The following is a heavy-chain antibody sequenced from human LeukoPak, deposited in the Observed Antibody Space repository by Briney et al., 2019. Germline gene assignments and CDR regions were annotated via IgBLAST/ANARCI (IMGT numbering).Heavy chain of an antibody. CDR1: GGSTSSYY. Sequence: SETLSLTCTASGGSTSSYYWSWIRQPPGKGLEWIGYIYYSGSTNYNPSLKSRVTISVDTSKNQFSLKLSSVTAADTAVYYCARNNVQGGSGWCLDYWGQGTLVTVSS. V-gene: IGHV4-59*01. CDR2: IYYSGST. D-gene: IGHD6-19*01. J-gene: IGHJ4*02. CDR3: ARNNVQGGSGWCLDY.